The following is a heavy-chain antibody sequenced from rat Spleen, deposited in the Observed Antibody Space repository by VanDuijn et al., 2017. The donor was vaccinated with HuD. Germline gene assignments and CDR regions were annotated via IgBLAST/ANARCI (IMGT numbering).Heavy chain of an antibody. CDR2: ITNASGRT. V-gene: IGHV5-31*01. CDR1: GFAFSDYN. D-gene: IGHD2-5*01. CDR3: TRGGYFRH. J-gene: IGHJ2*01. Sequence: EVQLVESGGGLVQPGRSLKLSCAASGFAFSDYNMAWVRQAPGKGLEWVASITNASGRTYYPDSVKGRFTISRDTAQNTLYLQMNSLRSEDTATYYCTRGGYFRHWGQGVMVTVSS.